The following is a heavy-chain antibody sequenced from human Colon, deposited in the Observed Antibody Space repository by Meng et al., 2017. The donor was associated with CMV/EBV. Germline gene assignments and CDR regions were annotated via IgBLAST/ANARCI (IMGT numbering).Heavy chain of an antibody. J-gene: IGHJ4*02. Sequence: EVQRVESGGGVVQPGGSLGLSCAASGFPFSTYWMSWVRQAPGKGLEWVANINQDGSANYYVDSVKGRFAISRDNAQNSLFLQMNSLRAEDTAVYYCARAGQVGAADYWGQGTLVTVSS. CDR3: ARAGQVGAADY. CDR2: INQDGSAN. CDR1: GFPFSTYW. D-gene: IGHD1-26*01. V-gene: IGHV3-7*04.